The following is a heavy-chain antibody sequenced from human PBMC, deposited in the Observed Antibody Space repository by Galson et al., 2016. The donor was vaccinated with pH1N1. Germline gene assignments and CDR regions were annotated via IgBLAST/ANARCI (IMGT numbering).Heavy chain of an antibody. D-gene: IGHD6-6*01. J-gene: IGHJ3*02. V-gene: IGHV1-69*13. CDR2: INAIFGTA. Sequence: SVKVSCKASGGTFSSYTIGWVRQAPGQGLEWLGGINAIFGTANYAQKFQGRVTITADASTSTAYMELSSLRSEDTAIYYCARGGDKQLVWLGQDAFNIWGQGTMVIVSS. CDR1: GGTFSSYT. CDR3: ARGGDKQLVWLGQDAFNI.